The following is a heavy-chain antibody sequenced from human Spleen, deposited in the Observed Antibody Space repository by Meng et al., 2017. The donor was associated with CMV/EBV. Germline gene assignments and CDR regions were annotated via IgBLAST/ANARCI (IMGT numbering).Heavy chain of an antibody. CDR2: IYYSGST. Sequence: GSLRLSCTVSGGSISSSSYYWGWIRQPPGKGLEWIGSIYYSGSTYYNPSLKSRVTISVDTSKNQFSLKLSSVTAADTAVYYCARRLSGSWTEKDFDYWGQGTLVTVSS. CDR1: GGSISSSSYY. V-gene: IGHV4-39*01. J-gene: IGHJ4*02. CDR3: ARRLSGSWTEKDFDY. D-gene: IGHD6-13*01.